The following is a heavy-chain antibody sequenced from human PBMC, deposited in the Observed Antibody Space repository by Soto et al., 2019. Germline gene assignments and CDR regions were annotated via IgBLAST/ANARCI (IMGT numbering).Heavy chain of an antibody. V-gene: IGHV4-34*01. J-gene: IGHJ4*02. CDR3: ARDKITGLFDY. Sequence: QVQLQQWGAGLLKPSETLSLTCAVYGGCFSGYYWTWIRQPPGTGLEWIGEINHSGITDYNPSLKSRVTISVDTSKNQFSLKLTSVTAADTAVYYCARDKITGLFDYWGQGTLVTVSS. CDR2: INHSGIT. D-gene: IGHD2-8*02. CDR1: GGCFSGYY.